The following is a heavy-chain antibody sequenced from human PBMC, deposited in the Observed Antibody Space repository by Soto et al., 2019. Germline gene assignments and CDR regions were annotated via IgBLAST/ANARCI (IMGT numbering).Heavy chain of an antibody. J-gene: IGHJ6*02. CDR1: GFTFSTYW. Sequence: GESLKISCAASGFTFSTYWMSWVRQAPGKGLEWVANIKQDGSEKYYVDSVKGRFTISRDNAKNSLYLQMNSLRAEDTAVYYCARDPNIVVVPAATYYYYGMDVWGQGTTVTVSS. D-gene: IGHD2-2*01. CDR2: IKQDGSEK. CDR3: ARDPNIVVVPAATYYYYGMDV. V-gene: IGHV3-7*04.